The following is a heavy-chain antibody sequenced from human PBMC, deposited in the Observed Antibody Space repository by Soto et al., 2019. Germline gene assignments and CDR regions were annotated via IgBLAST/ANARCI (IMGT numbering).Heavy chain of an antibody. D-gene: IGHD2-15*01. V-gene: IGHV3-23*01. CDR1: GFICSSYD. CDR2: ILVDGRT. CDR3: ARDRVVAATHYYYGMDV. Sequence: VGSLRLSCAASGFICSSYDMSWVRQAPGKGLEWVSTILVDGRTFYVDSVKGRFTISRDSSKNTVYLQMNSLTAGDTALYYCARDRVVAATHYYYGMDVWGQGTTVTVSS. J-gene: IGHJ6*02.